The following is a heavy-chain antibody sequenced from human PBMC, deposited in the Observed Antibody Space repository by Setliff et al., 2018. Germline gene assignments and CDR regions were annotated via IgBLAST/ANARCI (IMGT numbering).Heavy chain of an antibody. CDR3: ARDVYDFRTGLGGP. CDR2: INEDGSAQ. V-gene: IGHV3-7*01. D-gene: IGHD3-3*01. Sequence: GGSLRLSCTTSGFTFSSYEVNWVRQAPGKGLEWVANINEDGSAQFYVDSVLGRFTISRDNAHGSLYLQMNSLRVEDTAVYFCARDVYDFRTGLGGPWGQGTRVTVSS. J-gene: IGHJ5*02. CDR1: GFTFSSYE.